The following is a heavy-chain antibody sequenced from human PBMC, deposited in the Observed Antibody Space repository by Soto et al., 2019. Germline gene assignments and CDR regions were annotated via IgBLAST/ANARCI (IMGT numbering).Heavy chain of an antibody. CDR2: ISYDGTNK. V-gene: IGHV3-30*03. Sequence: VQLVESGGGVVQPGRSLRLSCAASGFTINSYGMHWVRQSPGKGLEWVAVISYDGTNKDYVDSGKGRFTISRDISKNTVYLQMNSLRPEDTAVYYCAIFIVIQPEATFPWGQGTLVTVSS. J-gene: IGHJ5*02. CDR1: GFTINSYG. CDR3: AIFIVIQPEATFP. D-gene: IGHD5-18*01.